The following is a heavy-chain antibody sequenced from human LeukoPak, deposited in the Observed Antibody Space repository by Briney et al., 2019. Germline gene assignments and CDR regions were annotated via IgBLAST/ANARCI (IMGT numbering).Heavy chain of an antibody. Sequence: PSETLSLTCAVYGGSFSGYYWSWIRQPPGKGLEWIGEINHSGSTNYNPSLKSRVTISVDTSKNQFSLKLSSVTAADTAVYYCARSGVGATSPLDYWGQGTLVTVSS. CDR2: INHSGST. CDR3: ARSGVGATSPLDY. D-gene: IGHD1-26*01. J-gene: IGHJ4*02. CDR1: GGSFSGYY. V-gene: IGHV4-34*01.